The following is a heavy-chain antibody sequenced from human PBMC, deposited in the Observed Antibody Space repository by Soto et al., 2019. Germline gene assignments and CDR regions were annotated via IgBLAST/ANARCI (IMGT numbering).Heavy chain of an antibody. V-gene: IGHV1-8*01. CDR3: ARGVDAGVDV. CDR2: MSPNSGAT. Sequence: QVQLLQSGAEVTKPGASVKVSCKASGYTFTSYDINWVRQATGQGLEWMGWMSPNSGATGYAQKFQGSVTMTRDTSISTAYMELRHLRSEDTASYYCARGVDAGVDVWGQGSTVTVSS. CDR1: GYTFTSYD. D-gene: IGHD1-1*01. J-gene: IGHJ6*02.